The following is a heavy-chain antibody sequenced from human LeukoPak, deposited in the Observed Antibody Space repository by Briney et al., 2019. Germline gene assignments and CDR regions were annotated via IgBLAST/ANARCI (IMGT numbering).Heavy chain of an antibody. CDR1: GFTFSSYA. J-gene: IGHJ4*02. Sequence: GGSLRLSCAASGFTFSSYAMHWVRQAPGKGLEWVAVISYDGSNKYYADSVKGRFTISRDNSKNTLYLQMNSLRAEDTAVYYCARDMVAVLDTFTPEKIDYWGQGTLVTVSS. V-gene: IGHV3-30-3*01. D-gene: IGHD5-12*01. CDR2: ISYDGSNK. CDR3: ARDMVAVLDTFTPEKIDY.